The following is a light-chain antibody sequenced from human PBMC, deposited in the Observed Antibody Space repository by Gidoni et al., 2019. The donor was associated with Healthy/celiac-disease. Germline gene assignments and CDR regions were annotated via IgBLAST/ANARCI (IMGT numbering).Light chain of an antibody. Sequence: DIQMIQSPSSLSASVGDRVTITCRASQSISSYLNWYQQKPGKDPKLLIYATSSLQSGVPSRFSGSGSGTDFTLTISSLQPEDFETYYCQQSYSRTFGQGTRLEIK. CDR3: QQSYSRT. J-gene: IGKJ5*01. V-gene: IGKV1-39*01. CDR1: QSISSY. CDR2: ATS.